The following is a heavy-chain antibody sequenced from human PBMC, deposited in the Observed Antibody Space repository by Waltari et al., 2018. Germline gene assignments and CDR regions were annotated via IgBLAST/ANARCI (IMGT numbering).Heavy chain of an antibody. J-gene: IGHJ3*02. V-gene: IGHV3-48*04. CDR2: ITASGGAI. D-gene: IGHD3-10*01. CDR3: ARGTPGFFDI. Sequence: EVQLVESGGGLVQPGGSLRLSCAASGFTFSSYSMNWVRQAPGKWLEWISYITASGGAIYYADSVKGRFSISRDGAKKSLYLQMNSLRAEDTAVYYCARGTPGFFDIWGQGTMVTVSS. CDR1: GFTFSSYS.